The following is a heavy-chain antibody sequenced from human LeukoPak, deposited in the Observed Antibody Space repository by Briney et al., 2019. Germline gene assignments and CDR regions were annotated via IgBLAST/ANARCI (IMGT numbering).Heavy chain of an antibody. D-gene: IGHD5-18*01. CDR1: GGSISSFY. V-gene: IGHV4-59*01. Sequence: SETLSLTCTVSGGSISSFYWNWIRQSPGKGLEWIGYIHYSGGTNYNPSLKSRVTLSLDAFNNEVSLKLSSVTAADTAVYYCAREGRGGNSYGDYYYYGIDVWGQGTTVSVSS. CDR2: IHYSGGT. CDR3: AREGRGGNSYGDYYYYGIDV. J-gene: IGHJ6*02.